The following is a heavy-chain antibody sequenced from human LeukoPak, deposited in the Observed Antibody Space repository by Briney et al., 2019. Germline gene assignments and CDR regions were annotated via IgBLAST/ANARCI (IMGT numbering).Heavy chain of an antibody. CDR3: ARAPGISSPKFDY. CDR2: ISYDGSNK. CDR1: GFTFSGYA. D-gene: IGHD6-13*01. Sequence: GGSLRLSCAASGFTFSGYAMHWVRQAPGKGLEWVAVISYDGSNKYYADSVKGRFTISRDNSKNTLYLQMNSLRAEDTAVYYCARAPGISSPKFDYWGQGTLVTVSS. V-gene: IGHV3-30-3*01. J-gene: IGHJ4*02.